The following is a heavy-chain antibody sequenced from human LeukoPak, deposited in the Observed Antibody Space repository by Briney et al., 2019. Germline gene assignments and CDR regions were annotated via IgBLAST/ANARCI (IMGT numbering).Heavy chain of an antibody. CDR3: ARAYTAVVLDY. V-gene: IGHV1-8*01. J-gene: IGHJ4*02. Sequence: ASVKVSCKASGYTFTSYDINWVRQATGQGLEWMGWMNPNSGNTGYAQKFQGTVSMTRNTSISTAYMKLSSLKSEDTAVYYCARAYTAVVLDYWGQGTLVTVSS. CDR1: GYTFTSYD. CDR2: MNPNSGNT. D-gene: IGHD5-18*01.